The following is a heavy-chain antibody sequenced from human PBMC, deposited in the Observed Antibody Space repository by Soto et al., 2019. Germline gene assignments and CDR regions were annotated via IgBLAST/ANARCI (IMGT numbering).Heavy chain of an antibody. Sequence: GGSLRLSCAASGFTFIGNAMSWVRQAPGKGLQWVSAITGSGIITYYADSVKGRFTISRDNSKNTLYLQMNNLRAEDTALYYCAPTTVTLDYWAQGT. V-gene: IGHV3-23*01. CDR3: APTTVTLDY. CDR1: GFTFIGNA. J-gene: IGHJ4*02. CDR2: ITGSGIIT. D-gene: IGHD4-17*01.